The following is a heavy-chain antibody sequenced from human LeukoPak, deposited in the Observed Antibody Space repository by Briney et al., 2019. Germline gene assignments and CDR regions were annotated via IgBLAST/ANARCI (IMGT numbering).Heavy chain of an antibody. J-gene: IGHJ3*01. CDR3: AKGTTTDDVAFDF. D-gene: IGHD4-17*01. CDR1: GFTFSSYA. Sequence: HPGGSLRLSCAVSGFTFSSYAMSWVRQAPGRGLEWVSAISGSGGSTYYADSVKGRFTISRDNYKNTVYMLMNSLRAEDTALYYCAKGTTTDDVAFDFWGQGTMVTVSS. V-gene: IGHV3-23*01. CDR2: ISGSGGST.